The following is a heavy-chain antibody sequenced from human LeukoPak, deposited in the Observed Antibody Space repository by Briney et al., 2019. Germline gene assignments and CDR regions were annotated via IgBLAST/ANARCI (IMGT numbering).Heavy chain of an antibody. CDR1: GFTFSSYS. V-gene: IGHV3-48*01. D-gene: IGHD2-2*01. J-gene: IGHJ4*02. CDR2: IGISSGNT. Sequence: GGSLRLSCAASGFTFSSYSMNWVRQAPGKGLERISYIGISSGNTKYADSVKGRFTISGDKAKNSVYPQMNSLRVEDTAVYYCARDTKYAFDNWGQGTLVTVSS. CDR3: ARDTKYAFDN.